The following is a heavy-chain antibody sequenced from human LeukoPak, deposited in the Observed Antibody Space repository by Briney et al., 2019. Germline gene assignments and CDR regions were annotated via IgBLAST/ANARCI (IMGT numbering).Heavy chain of an antibody. J-gene: IGHJ4*02. D-gene: IGHD2-21*01. CDR3: AKAPVTTCRGAYCYPFDY. V-gene: IGHV3-30*02. CDR1: GFIFSSYG. Sequence: GGSLRLSCAASGFIFSSYGMHWVRQAPGKGLEWVAFRRYDGSKKYYADSVKGRFTISRDNSKNTLFLQMNRLRPEDAAVYYCAKAPVTTCRGAYCYPFDYWGQGTLVTVSS. CDR2: RRYDGSKK.